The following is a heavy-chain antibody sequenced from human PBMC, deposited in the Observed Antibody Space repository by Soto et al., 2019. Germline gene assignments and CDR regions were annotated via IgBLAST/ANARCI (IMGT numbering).Heavy chain of an antibody. CDR2: INDSGDI. D-gene: IGHD3-10*01. Sequence: QVQLQQWGAGLLKPSETLSLTCAVYGGSFSGYQWSWIRQTPGKGLEWIGGINDSGDINYNPSLKSRVTILVDSPKKQISLRLSSVTAADTAVYYCARGLMLWFGELSRRGGYYYYMDVWGKGTTVTVPS. V-gene: IGHV4-34*01. J-gene: IGHJ6*03. CDR3: ARGLMLWFGELSRRGGYYYYMDV. CDR1: GGSFSGYQ.